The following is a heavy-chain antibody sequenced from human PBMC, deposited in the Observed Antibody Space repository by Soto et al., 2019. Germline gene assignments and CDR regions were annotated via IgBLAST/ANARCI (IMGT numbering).Heavy chain of an antibody. J-gene: IGHJ5*02. D-gene: IGHD3-3*01. CDR1: GYTFSNYG. V-gene: IGHV1-18*04. CDR3: AAVRFLEWPPNH. CDR2: VSAYNRNT. Sequence: ASVKVSCKASGYTFSNYGITWVRLAPGQGLEWMGWVSAYNRNTNYAQKFEGRVTMTTDTSTSTAYMEVRSLRSDDTAVYYCAAVRFLEWPPNHWGQGTLVTVSS.